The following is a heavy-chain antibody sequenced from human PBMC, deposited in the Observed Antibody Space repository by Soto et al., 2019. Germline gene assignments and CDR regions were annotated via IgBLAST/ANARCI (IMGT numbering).Heavy chain of an antibody. J-gene: IGHJ6*02. CDR3: ATSLGLYYYYGMDV. CDR2: IDPSDSYT. CDR1: GYSLTSYW. Sequence: GESLKISCKGSGYSLTSYWISWVRQMPGKGLEWMGRIDPSDSYTNYSPSFQGHVTISADKSISTAYLQWSSLKASDTAMYYCATSLGLYYYYGMDVWGQGTTVTVSS. V-gene: IGHV5-10-1*01.